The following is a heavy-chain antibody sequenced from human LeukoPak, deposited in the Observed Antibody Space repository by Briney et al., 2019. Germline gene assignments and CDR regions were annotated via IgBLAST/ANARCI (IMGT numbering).Heavy chain of an antibody. CDR3: ASHIAAAANWFDP. CDR1: GRTFSSYA. V-gene: IGHV1-69*04. D-gene: IGHD6-13*01. CDR2: IIPILGIA. Sequence: SVKVSCKASGRTFSSYAISSVRQAPGQGLEWMGRIIPILGIANYAQKFQGRVTITADKSTSTAYMELSSLRSEDTAVYYCASHIAAAANWFDPWGQGTLVTVSS. J-gene: IGHJ5*02.